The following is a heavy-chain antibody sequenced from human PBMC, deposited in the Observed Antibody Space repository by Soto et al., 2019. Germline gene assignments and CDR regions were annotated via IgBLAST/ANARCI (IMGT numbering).Heavy chain of an antibody. V-gene: IGHV1-18*01. Sequence: ASVKVSSKASGYTFTSYGISWVRQAPGQGHEWMGWISAYNGNTNYAQKLQGRVTMTTDTSTSTAYMELRSLRSDDTAVYYCARLRRTHNLDYWGQGTLVTVSS. CDR3: ARLRRTHNLDY. CDR2: ISAYNGNT. CDR1: GYTFTSYG. D-gene: IGHD1-1*01. J-gene: IGHJ4*02.